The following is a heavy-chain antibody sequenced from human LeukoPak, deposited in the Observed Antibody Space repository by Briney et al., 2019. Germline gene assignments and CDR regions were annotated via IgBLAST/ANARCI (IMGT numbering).Heavy chain of an antibody. D-gene: IGHD6-13*01. Sequence: PSETLSLTCTVSGGSISSSSYYWGWIRQPPGKGLEWIGSIYYSGSTYYNPSLKSRVTISVDTSKNQFSLKLSSVTAADTAVYYCASLSQQLVPDYYYMDVWGKGTTVTVSS. CDR2: IYYSGST. V-gene: IGHV4-39*01. CDR1: GGSISSSSYY. J-gene: IGHJ6*03. CDR3: ASLSQQLVPDYYYMDV.